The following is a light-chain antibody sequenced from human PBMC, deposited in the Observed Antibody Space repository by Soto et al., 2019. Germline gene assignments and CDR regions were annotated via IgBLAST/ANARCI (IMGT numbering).Light chain of an antibody. V-gene: IGLV2-8*01. CDR3: SSYAGSNNYV. CDR1: ISDVGAYTY. J-gene: IGLJ1*01. CDR2: GVT. Sequence: HSVLTEHHSASGAPRRSVTISCTGTISDVGAYTYVSWYQQHPGKASKLMIYGVTERPSGVPDRFSGSKSGNTASLTVSGLQTEDEAYYYCSSYAGSNNYVFGTGTKVTVL.